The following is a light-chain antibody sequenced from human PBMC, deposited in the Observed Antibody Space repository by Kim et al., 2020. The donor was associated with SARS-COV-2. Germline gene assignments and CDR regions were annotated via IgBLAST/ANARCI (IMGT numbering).Light chain of an antibody. CDR1: RSVSSN. CDR2: GTS. J-gene: IGKJ1*01. V-gene: IGKV3-15*01. CDR3: QQYNNWPRT. Sequence: EIVMTQSPATLSVSPGGRATLSCRASRSVSSNLAWYQHKPGQAPRVLIYGTSTRATGIPARFSGSGSGTEFTLTISSLQSEDFAVYYCQQYNNWPRTFGQGTKVDIK.